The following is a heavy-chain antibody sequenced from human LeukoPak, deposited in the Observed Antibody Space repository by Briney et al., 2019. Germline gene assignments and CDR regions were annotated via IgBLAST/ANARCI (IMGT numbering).Heavy chain of an antibody. CDR2: FDPEDGET. J-gene: IGHJ3*02. D-gene: IGHD3-22*01. Sequence: GVSVKVSCKVSGYTLTELSMHWVRQAPGKGLEWMGGFDPEDGETIYAQKFQGRVTMTEDTSTDTAYMELSSLSSEDTAVYYCATKRTYSDSSGYPIQDAFDIWAKGQWSPSLQ. V-gene: IGHV1-24*01. CDR1: GYTLTELS. CDR3: ATKRTYSDSSGYPIQDAFDI.